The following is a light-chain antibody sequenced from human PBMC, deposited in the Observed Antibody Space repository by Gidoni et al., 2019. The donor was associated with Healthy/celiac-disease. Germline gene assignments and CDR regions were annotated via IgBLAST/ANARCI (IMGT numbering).Light chain of an antibody. CDR1: QSISSY. CDR3: QQSYSTPPLYT. Sequence: IHVTQSPSSLSASVGDRVTITCRASQSISSYLNWYQQKPGKAPKLLIYAASSLQSGVPARFSGSGSGTEFTLTISSLQPEDFATYYCQQSYSTPPLYTFGQGTKLEIK. J-gene: IGKJ2*01. CDR2: AAS. V-gene: IGKV1-39*01.